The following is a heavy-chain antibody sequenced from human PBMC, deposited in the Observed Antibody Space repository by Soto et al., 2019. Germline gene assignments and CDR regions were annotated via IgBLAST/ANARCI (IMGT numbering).Heavy chain of an antibody. V-gene: IGHV3-30*18. CDR3: AKDKRGYGMDV. Sequence: QVQLVESGGGVVQPGRSLRLSCAASGFTFSSYGMHWVRQAPGKGLEWVAVISYDGSNKYHADSVKGRFTISRDNSKNTLYLQMNSLRAEDTAVYYCAKDKRGYGMDVWGQGTTVTVSS. CDR2: ISYDGSNK. J-gene: IGHJ6*02. CDR1: GFTFSSYG.